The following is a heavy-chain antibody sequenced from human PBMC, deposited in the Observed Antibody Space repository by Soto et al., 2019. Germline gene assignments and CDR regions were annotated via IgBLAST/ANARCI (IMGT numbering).Heavy chain of an antibody. CDR2: IIPIIGII. V-gene: IGHV1-69*08. J-gene: IGHJ5*02. D-gene: IGHD3-22*01. Sequence: QVQLVQSGAEVKKPGSSVKVSCKASGGTFSTYTITWVRQAPGQGLEWMGRIIPIIGIINYAQKFQGRVTITAAKFTRTAYMELTRLRSEDTAVDYCAGDPDSHYNDSHASSYPWGQGTLVTVSS. CDR3: AGDPDSHYNDSHASSYP. CDR1: GGTFSTYT.